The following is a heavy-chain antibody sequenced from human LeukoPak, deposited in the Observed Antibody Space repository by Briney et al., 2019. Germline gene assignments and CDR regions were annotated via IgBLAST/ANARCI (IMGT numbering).Heavy chain of an antibody. CDR2: FDPEDGET. D-gene: IGHD6-13*01. Sequence: GASVKVSCKVSGYTLTELSMHWVRQAPGKGLEWMGGFDPEDGETIYAQKFQGRVTMTEDTSTDTAYMELSSLRSEHTAVYYCATVRGPLYSSSWWYEWGQGTLVTVSS. CDR1: GYTLTELS. J-gene: IGHJ4*02. V-gene: IGHV1-24*01. CDR3: ATVRGPLYSSSWWYE.